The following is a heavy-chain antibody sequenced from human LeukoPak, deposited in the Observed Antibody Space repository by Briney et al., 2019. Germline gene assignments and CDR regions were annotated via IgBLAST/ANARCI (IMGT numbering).Heavy chain of an antibody. CDR2: INHSGST. D-gene: IGHD5-12*01. CDR3: ARGRGRGYSGERSWATNRRGYGAPFDY. J-gene: IGHJ4*02. Sequence: SETLSLTCTVSGYSISSGYYWSWIRQPPGKGLEWIGEINHSGSTNYNPSLKSRVTISVDTSKNQFSLKLSSVTAADTAVYYCARGRGRGYSGERSWATNRRGYGAPFDYWGQGTLVTVSS. CDR1: GYSISSGYY. V-gene: IGHV4-38-2*02.